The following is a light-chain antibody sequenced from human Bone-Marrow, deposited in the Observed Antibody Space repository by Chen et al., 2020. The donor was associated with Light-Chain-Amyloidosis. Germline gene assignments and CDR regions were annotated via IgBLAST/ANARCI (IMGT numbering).Light chain of an antibody. CDR2: RDT. CDR3: QSADSSGTYEVI. V-gene: IGLV3-25*03. J-gene: IGLJ2*01. Sequence: SYELTQQPSVSVSPGPTARITCSGDDLPTKYAYWYQQKPGKAPVLVIHRDTERPSGISERFSGSSSGTTATLTSSGVQAEDEADYHCQSADSSGTYEVIFGGGTKLTVL. CDR1: DLPTKY.